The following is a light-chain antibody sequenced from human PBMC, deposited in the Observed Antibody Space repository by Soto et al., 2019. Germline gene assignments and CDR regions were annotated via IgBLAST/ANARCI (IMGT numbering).Light chain of an antibody. CDR3: SSYTSTSSPFV. CDR1: SSDVGGYNY. J-gene: IGLJ1*01. V-gene: IGLV2-14*01. CDR2: EVT. Sequence: QSVLTQPASVSGSPGQSITISCTGTSSDVGGYNYVSWYQHHPGKAPKLMIYEVTNRPSGVSNRFSGSKSGNTASLTISGLQAEDEADYYYSSYTSTSSPFVFGTGTKLTVL.